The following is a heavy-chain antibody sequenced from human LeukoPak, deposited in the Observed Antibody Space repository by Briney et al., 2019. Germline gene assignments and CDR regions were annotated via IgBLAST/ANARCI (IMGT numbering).Heavy chain of an antibody. CDR1: GFTFSDYY. Sequence: GGSLRLSCAASGFTFSDYYMYWIRQAPGKGLEWVSYISSGGNSIHYADSVKGRFTISRGNAKNSLSLQMNSLRAEDTAVYYCARAKYNDFWSGSYYFDYWGQGTLVTVSS. CDR2: ISSGGNSI. CDR3: ARAKYNDFWSGSYYFDY. J-gene: IGHJ4*02. V-gene: IGHV3-11*04. D-gene: IGHD3-3*01.